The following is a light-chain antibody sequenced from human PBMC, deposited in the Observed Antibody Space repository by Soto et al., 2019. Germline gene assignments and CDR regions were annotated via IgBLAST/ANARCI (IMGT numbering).Light chain of an antibody. V-gene: IGKV3-11*01. CDR1: QSVSSY. Sequence: EIVETRAPATLSLSPGERATLSCRASQSVSSYLAWYQQKPGQAPRLLIYDASNRATGIPARFSGSGSGTDFTLTISRLEPEDYAVYYCQQYGHSLWTFGQATKVDI. CDR2: DAS. CDR3: QQYGHSLWT. J-gene: IGKJ1*01.